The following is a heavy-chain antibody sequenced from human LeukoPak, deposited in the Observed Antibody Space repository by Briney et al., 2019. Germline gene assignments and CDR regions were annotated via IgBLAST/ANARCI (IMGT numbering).Heavy chain of an antibody. CDR3: ARALGS. J-gene: IGHJ4*02. CDR2: ISSSSSYI. Sequence: TGGSLRLSCAASGFTFSSYSMNWVRQAPGKGLEWVSSISSSSSYIYHADSVKGRFTISRDNAKNSLYLQMNSLRAEDTAVYYCARALGSWGQGTLVTVSS. D-gene: IGHD2-15*01. CDR1: GFTFSSYS. V-gene: IGHV3-21*01.